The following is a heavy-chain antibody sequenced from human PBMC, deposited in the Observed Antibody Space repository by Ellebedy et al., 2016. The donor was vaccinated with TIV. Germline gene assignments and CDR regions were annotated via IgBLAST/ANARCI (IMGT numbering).Heavy chain of an antibody. CDR3: NKGDYMDV. D-gene: IGHD3-16*01. Sequence: GESLKISXAASGFTLSNAWMSWVRQAPGKGLEWVGRIKTKSDGGTTDYAAPVKGRFTISRDDSKSTLYLQMNSLRVEDTAVYYCNKGDYMDVWGKGTTVNVS. CDR1: GFTLSNAW. CDR2: IKTKSDGGTT. V-gene: IGHV3-15*01. J-gene: IGHJ6*03.